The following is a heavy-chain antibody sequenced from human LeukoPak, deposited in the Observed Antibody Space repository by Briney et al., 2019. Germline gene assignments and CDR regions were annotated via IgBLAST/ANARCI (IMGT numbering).Heavy chain of an antibody. D-gene: IGHD5-18*01. CDR1: GFTFDDYA. CDR2: ISWNSGSI. Sequence: PGGSLRLSCAASGFTFDDYAMHWVRQAPGKGLEWVSGISWNSGSIGYADSVKGRFTISRDNAKNSLYLQMNSLRAEDTALYYCAKGDTSLADYYYYCGMDVWGQGTTVTVSS. J-gene: IGHJ6*02. CDR3: AKGDTSLADYYYYCGMDV. V-gene: IGHV3-9*01.